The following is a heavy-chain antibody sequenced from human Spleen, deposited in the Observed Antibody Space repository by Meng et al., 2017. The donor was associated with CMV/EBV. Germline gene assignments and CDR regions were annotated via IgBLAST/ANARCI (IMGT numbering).Heavy chain of an antibody. J-gene: IGHJ5*02. CDR2: IYTSGST. Sequence: SETLSLTCTVSGGSISSYYWTWIRQPAGKGLEWIGRIYTSGSTNYNPSLKSRVTISVDTSKNQFSLKLSSVTAADTAVYYCARDLGDDFWSGKVGWFDPWGQGTLVTVSS. CDR1: GGSISSYY. D-gene: IGHD3-3*01. V-gene: IGHV4-4*07. CDR3: ARDLGDDFWSGKVGWFDP.